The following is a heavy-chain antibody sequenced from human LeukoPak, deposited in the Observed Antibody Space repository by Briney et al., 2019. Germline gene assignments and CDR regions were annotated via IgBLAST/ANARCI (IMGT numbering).Heavy chain of an antibody. D-gene: IGHD1-7*01. Sequence: GGALRLSCAASGFTFSSYGMHWVRQAPGKGLEGVAVIWYDGSNKYYADSVKGRFTISRDNPKNTLYLQMNSLRAEDTAVYYCASAHGDITGTTEDAFDIWGQGTMVTVSS. CDR2: IWYDGSNK. V-gene: IGHV3-33*01. J-gene: IGHJ3*02. CDR3: ASAHGDITGTTEDAFDI. CDR1: GFTFSSYG.